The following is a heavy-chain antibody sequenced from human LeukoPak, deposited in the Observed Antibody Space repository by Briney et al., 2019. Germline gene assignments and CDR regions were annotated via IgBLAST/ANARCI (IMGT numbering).Heavy chain of an antibody. CDR3: ARSRITIFGVVQEYNWFDP. V-gene: IGHV1-69*13. Sequence: SVKVSCKASGGTFSSYAISWVRQAPGQGLEWMGGIIPIFGTANYAQKFQGRVTITADESTSTAYMELSSLRSEDTAVYYCARSRITIFGVVQEYNWFDPWGREPWSPSPQ. CDR1: GGTFSSYA. D-gene: IGHD3-3*01. J-gene: IGHJ5*02. CDR2: IIPIFGTA.